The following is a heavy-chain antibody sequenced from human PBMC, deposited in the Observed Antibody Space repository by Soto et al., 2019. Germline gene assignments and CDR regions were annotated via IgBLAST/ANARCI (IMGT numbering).Heavy chain of an antibody. CDR1: GYTFTGYY. J-gene: IGHJ4*02. CDR2: INPNSGGT. Sequence: ASVKVSCKASGYTFTGYYMHWVRQAPGQGLEWMGWINPNSGGTNYAQKFQGRVTMTRDTSISTAYMELSRLRSDDTAVYYCARGSPRRRFLQWLLYEDFDYWGQGPLVTVSS. CDR3: ARGSPRRRFLQWLLYEDFDY. D-gene: IGHD3-3*01. V-gene: IGHV1-2*02.